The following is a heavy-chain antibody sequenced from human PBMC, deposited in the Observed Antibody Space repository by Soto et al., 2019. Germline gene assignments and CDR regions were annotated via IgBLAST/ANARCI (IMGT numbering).Heavy chain of an antibody. J-gene: IGHJ4*02. Sequence: SETLSLTCAVSGGSISGGGYSWSWIRQPPGKGLEWIGYIYHSGSTYYNPSLKSRVTISVDRSKNQFSLKLSSVTAADTAVYYCARVGDGGYSGYEPFDYWGQGTLVTVSS. CDR3: ARVGDGGYSGYEPFDY. V-gene: IGHV4-30-2*01. CDR2: IYHSGST. CDR1: GGSISGGGYS. D-gene: IGHD5-12*01.